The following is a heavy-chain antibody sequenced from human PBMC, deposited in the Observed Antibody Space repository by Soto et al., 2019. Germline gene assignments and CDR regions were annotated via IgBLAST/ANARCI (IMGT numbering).Heavy chain of an antibody. CDR3: ARVNGGWLRLPY. Sequence: QVQLQQWGAGQLQPSGTLSLTFAVYGESFSAYSWSWIRQPPGKALEWIGEINHSGSTNYNPSLKSRVIMSIDTSNNQFSLKVTSVTAADTGVYYCARVNGGWLRLPYWGQGTVVTVSS. D-gene: IGHD5-12*01. CDR1: GESFSAYS. J-gene: IGHJ4*02. V-gene: IGHV4-34*01. CDR2: INHSGST.